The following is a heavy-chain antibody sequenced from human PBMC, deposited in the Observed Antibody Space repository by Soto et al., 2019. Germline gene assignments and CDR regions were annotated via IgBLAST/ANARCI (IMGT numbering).Heavy chain of an antibody. CDR3: ARDHCSGGSCYRGENAFDI. D-gene: IGHD2-15*01. CDR1: GFTFSDYY. Sequence: GGSLRLSCAASGFTFSDYYMSWIRQAPGKGLEWVSYISSSSSYTNYADSVKGRFTISRDNAKNSLYLQMNSLRAEDTAVYYCARDHCSGGSCYRGENAFDIWGQGTMVT. CDR2: ISSSSSYT. V-gene: IGHV3-11*06. J-gene: IGHJ3*02.